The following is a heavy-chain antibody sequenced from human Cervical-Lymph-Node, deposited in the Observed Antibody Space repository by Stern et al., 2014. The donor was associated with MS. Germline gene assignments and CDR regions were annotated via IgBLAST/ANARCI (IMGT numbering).Heavy chain of an antibody. CDR1: GGPISSSNW. J-gene: IGHJ3*02. CDR3: ASPDYYDSSGYYRDAFDI. Sequence: QLQLQESGPGLVKPSGTLSLTCAVSGGPISSSNWWSWVRQPPGKVLWLIGEIYHSGSTNYKPSLKSRVTISVYKSTNQLSLTLSSVTDADTAVYYCASPDYYDSSGYYRDAFDIWGQGTMVTVSS. CDR2: IYHSGST. D-gene: IGHD3-22*01. V-gene: IGHV4-4*02.